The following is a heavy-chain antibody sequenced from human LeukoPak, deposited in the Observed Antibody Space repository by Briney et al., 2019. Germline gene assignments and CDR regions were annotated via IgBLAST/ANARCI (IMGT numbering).Heavy chain of an antibody. J-gene: IGHJ4*02. V-gene: IGHV3-11*01. CDR2: ISSSGSTI. CDR1: GFTFSDYY. Sequence: SGGSLRLSCAASGFTFSDYYMSWIRQAPGKGLEWVSYISSSGSTIYYADSVKGRFTISRDNAKNSLYLQMNSLRAEDTAVYCCASSARGYSGYDYGSELPFDYWGQGTLVTVSS. D-gene: IGHD5-12*01. CDR3: ASSARGYSGYDYGSELPFDY.